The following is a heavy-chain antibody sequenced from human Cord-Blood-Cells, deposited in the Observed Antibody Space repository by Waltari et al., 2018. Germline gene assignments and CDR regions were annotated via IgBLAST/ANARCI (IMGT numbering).Heavy chain of an antibody. CDR3: ATDLAAAHPYYYYYGMDV. J-gene: IGHJ6*02. CDR1: GHPPTAFY. V-gene: IGHV1-24*01. Sequence: QVQLVPSGAEVTKPGASVKVSCKVSGHPPTAFYMPRLRQAPAQGLEWMGGFDPEDGETIYAQKFQGRVTMTEDTSTDTAYMELSSLRSEDTAVYYCATDLAAAHPYYYYYGMDVWGQGTTVTVSS. D-gene: IGHD6-13*01. CDR2: FDPEDGET.